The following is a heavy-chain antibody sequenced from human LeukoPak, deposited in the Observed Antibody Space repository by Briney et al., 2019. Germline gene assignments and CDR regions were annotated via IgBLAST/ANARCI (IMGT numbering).Heavy chain of an antibody. CDR3: ASLNCSSISCYANY. V-gene: IGHV3-21*01. CDR1: GFTFSSYS. Sequence: PGGSLRLSCAASGFTFSSYSMNWVRQAPGKGLEWVSSISSSSSHIYYAGSVKGRFTISRDNAKNSLYLQMNSLRAEDTAVYYCASLNCSSISCYANYWGQGTPVTVSS. CDR2: ISSSSSHI. J-gene: IGHJ4*02. D-gene: IGHD2-2*01.